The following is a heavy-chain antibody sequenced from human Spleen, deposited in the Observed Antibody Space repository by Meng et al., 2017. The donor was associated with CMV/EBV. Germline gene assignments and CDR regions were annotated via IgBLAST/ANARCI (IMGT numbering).Heavy chain of an antibody. D-gene: IGHD5-24*01. CDR2: ISWNSGSM. J-gene: IGHJ6*02. Sequence: GGSLRLSCAASRFSSNDFAMHWLRQAPGKGLEWVSGISWNSGSMAYADSVKGRFTISRDNARNSLYLQMNSLRAEDTALYYCAEDIVAGGGWMAYYGMDVWGQGTTVTVSS. CDR1: RFSSNDFA. V-gene: IGHV3-9*02. CDR3: AEDIVAGGGWMAYYGMDV.